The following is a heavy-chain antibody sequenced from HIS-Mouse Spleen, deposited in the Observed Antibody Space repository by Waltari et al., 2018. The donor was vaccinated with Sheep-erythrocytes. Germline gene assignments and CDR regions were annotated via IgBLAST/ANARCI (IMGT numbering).Heavy chain of an antibody. J-gene: IGHJ4*02. V-gene: IGHV4-59*01. CDR1: GGSISSYY. CDR3: ARDKAGDLDY. D-gene: IGHD3-10*01. CDR2: IYYSGST. Sequence: GGSISSYYWSWIRQPPGKGLEWIGYIYYSGSTNYNPSLKSRVTISVETSKNQFALKLSSVTAADTAVYYCARDKAGDLDYWGQGTLVTVSS.